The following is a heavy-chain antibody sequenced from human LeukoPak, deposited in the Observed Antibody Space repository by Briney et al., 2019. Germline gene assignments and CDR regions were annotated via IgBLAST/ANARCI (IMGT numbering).Heavy chain of an antibody. CDR3: AREGSTVTTGVDYYYMDV. CDR1: GGSISSGSYS. V-gene: IGHV4-61*02. CDR2: IYTSGST. D-gene: IGHD4-17*01. Sequence: SETLSLTCTVSGGSISSGSYSWSWIRQPAGKGLEWIGRIYTSGSTNYNPSLKSRVTISLDTSKNQFSLNLSPVTAADTAIYYCAREGSTVTTGVDYYYMDVWGRGTTVTVSS. J-gene: IGHJ6*03.